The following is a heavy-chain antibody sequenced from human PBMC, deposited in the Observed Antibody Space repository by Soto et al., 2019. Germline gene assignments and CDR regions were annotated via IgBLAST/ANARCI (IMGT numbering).Heavy chain of an antibody. CDR1: GYTFTSYG. CDR3: ARDPESTMVRGVIPKGWFDP. CDR2: ISAYNGNT. V-gene: IGHV1-18*01. J-gene: IGHJ5*02. D-gene: IGHD3-10*01. Sequence: ASVKVSCKASGYTFTSYGISWVRQAPGQGLEWMGWISAYNGNTNYAQKLQGRVTMTTDTSTSTAYMELRSLRSDDTAVYYCARDPESTMVRGVIPKGWFDPWGQGTLVTVSS.